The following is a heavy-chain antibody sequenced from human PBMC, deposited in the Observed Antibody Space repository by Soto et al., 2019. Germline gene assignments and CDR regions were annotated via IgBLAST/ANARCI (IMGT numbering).Heavy chain of an antibody. V-gene: IGHV4-59*08. CDR3: ARSQSGVSKGVIRAFDY. Sequence: QVQVQESGPGLVKPSETLSLTCTVFGASFRPYYWSWIRETPGKGLEWIGYISYSGSTNFHPSLESRVTMSLDTSKNQFSLSLSSVTAADTAVYYCARSQSGVSKGVIRAFDYWGQGTLVAVSS. CDR1: GASFRPYY. D-gene: IGHD2-8*01. CDR2: ISYSGST. J-gene: IGHJ4*02.